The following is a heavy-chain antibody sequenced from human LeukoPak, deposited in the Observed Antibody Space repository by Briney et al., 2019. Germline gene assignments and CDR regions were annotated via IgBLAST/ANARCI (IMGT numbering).Heavy chain of an antibody. Sequence: GGSLRLSCEGSGFNLTNYDMHWGRQGTGKGLEWVSVFGTAADTYYVDSVEGRFTISRETAKNSLYLQMNSLRAEDTAVYYCVRARPTSGWSHDAFDFWGQGTMVFVST. CDR1: GFNLTNYD. V-gene: IGHV3-13*01. CDR2: FGTAADT. D-gene: IGHD6-19*01. CDR3: VRARPTSGWSHDAFDF. J-gene: IGHJ3*01.